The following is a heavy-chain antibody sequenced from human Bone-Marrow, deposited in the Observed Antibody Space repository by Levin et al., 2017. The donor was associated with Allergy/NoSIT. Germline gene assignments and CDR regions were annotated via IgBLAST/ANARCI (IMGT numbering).Heavy chain of an antibody. CDR3: ASSTEYSSSSSTIKVYYFDY. CDR2: ISTGDGGT. Sequence: GGSLRLSCAASGFTFSTYAMSWVRQAPGKGLEWVSAISTGDGGTYYADSVKGRFTISRDNSKNTLYLQMNSLRAEDTAIYYCASSTEYSSSSSTIKVYYFDYWGQGTLVTVSS. CDR1: GFTFSTYA. V-gene: IGHV3-23*01. J-gene: IGHJ4*02. D-gene: IGHD6-6*01.